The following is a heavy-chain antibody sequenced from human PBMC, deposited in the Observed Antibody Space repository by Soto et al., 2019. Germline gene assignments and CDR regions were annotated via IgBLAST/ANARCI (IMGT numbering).Heavy chain of an antibody. CDR2: IDPSDSYT. CDR3: AREGDYYDSSGYYRETWFDP. Sequence: EVQLVQSGAEVKKPGESLRISCKGSGYSFTNYWISWVRQMPGKGLEWMGRIDPSDSYTNYSPSFQGHVTISADKSISTAYLQWSSLKSSDTAMYYCAREGDYYDSSGYYRETWFDPWGQGTLVTVSS. J-gene: IGHJ5*02. V-gene: IGHV5-10-1*01. CDR1: GYSFTNYW. D-gene: IGHD3-22*01.